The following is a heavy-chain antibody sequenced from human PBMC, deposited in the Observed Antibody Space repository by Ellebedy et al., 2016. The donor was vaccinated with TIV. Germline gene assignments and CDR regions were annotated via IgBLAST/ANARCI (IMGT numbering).Heavy chain of an antibody. D-gene: IGHD6-19*01. Sequence: MPSETLSLTCTVSGGSISSYYWSWIRQPAGKGLEWIGRIYASGNTNYNPSLKSRVTMSVDMSKNQFSLKLSSVTAADTAVYSCAGGYSSGWTDYWGQGTLVTVSS. J-gene: IGHJ4*02. CDR2: IYASGNT. CDR1: GGSISSYY. V-gene: IGHV4-4*07. CDR3: AGGYSSGWTDY.